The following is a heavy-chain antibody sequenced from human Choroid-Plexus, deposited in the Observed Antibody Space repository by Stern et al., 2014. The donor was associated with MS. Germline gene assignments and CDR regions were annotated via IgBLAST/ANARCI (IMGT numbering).Heavy chain of an antibody. CDR2: VSYDGSNK. Sequence: QVQLVQSGGGVVQPGRPLRLSCVASGFTFGSCAMHWVRQAPGKGLEWVAGVSYDGSNKYYADSVKGRFTISRDNSQNTLYVQMNSLRPEDTAVYYCAKDRQYLTYFFDHWGQGSLVTVSS. V-gene: IGHV3-30*18. D-gene: IGHD2/OR15-2a*01. CDR3: AKDRQYLTYFFDH. J-gene: IGHJ5*02. CDR1: GFTFGSCA.